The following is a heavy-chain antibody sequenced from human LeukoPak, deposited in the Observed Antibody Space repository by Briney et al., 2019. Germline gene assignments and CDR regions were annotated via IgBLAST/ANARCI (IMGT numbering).Heavy chain of an antibody. V-gene: IGHV1-18*04. CDR3: ASRWQWGDYVFDY. CDR1: GYTFTSYG. CDR2: ISAYNGNT. D-gene: IGHD4-17*01. Sequence: GASVTVSCKASGYTFTSYGIIWVRRAPGQGLEWMGWISAYNGNTNYAQKLQDRVTMTTDTSTSTAYMELRSLRSDGTAVYFCASRWQWGDYVFDYWGQGPLVTVSS. J-gene: IGHJ4*02.